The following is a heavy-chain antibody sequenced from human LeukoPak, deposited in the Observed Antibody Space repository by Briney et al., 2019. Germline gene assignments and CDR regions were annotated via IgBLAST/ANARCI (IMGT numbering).Heavy chain of an antibody. Sequence: PSETLSLTCAVYGGSFSGYYWSWIRQPPGKGLEWIGEINHSGSTNYNPSLKSRVTISVDTSKNQFSLKLSSVTAADTAVYYCAPYCSSTSCPPAGDYWGQGTLVTVSS. D-gene: IGHD2-2*01. CDR2: INHSGST. CDR3: APYCSSTSCPPAGDY. J-gene: IGHJ4*02. CDR1: GGSFSGYY. V-gene: IGHV4-34*01.